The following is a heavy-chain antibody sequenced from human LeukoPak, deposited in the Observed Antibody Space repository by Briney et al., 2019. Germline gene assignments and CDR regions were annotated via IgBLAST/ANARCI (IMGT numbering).Heavy chain of an antibody. D-gene: IGHD5-24*01. J-gene: IGHJ4*02. Sequence: SETLSLTCTVSGGSISSSYWSWIRQPPGKGLEWIGYIYYSGSTNYNPSLKSRVTISVDTSKNQFSLKLSSVAAADTAVYYCARGRRDGYNLKYFDYWGQGTLVTVSS. CDR2: IYYSGST. CDR3: ARGRRDGYNLKYFDY. CDR1: GGSISSSY. V-gene: IGHV4-59*08.